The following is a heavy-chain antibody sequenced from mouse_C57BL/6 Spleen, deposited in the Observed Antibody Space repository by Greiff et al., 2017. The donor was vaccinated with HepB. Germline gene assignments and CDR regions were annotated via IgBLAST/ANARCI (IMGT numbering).Heavy chain of an antibody. CDR2: IYPGDGDT. J-gene: IGHJ1*03. Sequence: QVQLQQSGAELVKPGASVKISCKASGYAFSSYWMNWVKQRPGKGLEWIGQIYPGDGDTNYNGKFKGKATLTADKSSSTAYMQLSSLTSEDSAVYFCARDITTVVAKGWYFDVWGTGTTVTVSS. CDR1: GYAFSSYW. V-gene: IGHV1-80*01. CDR3: ARDITTVVAKGWYFDV. D-gene: IGHD1-1*01.